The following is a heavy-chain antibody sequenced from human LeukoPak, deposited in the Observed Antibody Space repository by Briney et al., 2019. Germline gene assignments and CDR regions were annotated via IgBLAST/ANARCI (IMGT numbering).Heavy chain of an antibody. CDR3: ARGCGGDCYYLDY. J-gene: IGHJ4*02. CDR1: GGSISSYY. V-gene: IGHV4-59*01. CDR2: IYYSGST. Sequence: SETLSLTCTVSGGSISSYYWSWIRQPPGKGLEWIGYIYYSGSTNYNPSLKSRVTISVDTSKDQFSLKLSSVTAADTAVYYCARGCGGDCYYLDYWGQGTLVTVSS. D-gene: IGHD2-21*01.